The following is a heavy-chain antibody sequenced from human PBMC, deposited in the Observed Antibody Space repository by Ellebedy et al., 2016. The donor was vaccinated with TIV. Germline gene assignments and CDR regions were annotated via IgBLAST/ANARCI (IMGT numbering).Heavy chain of an antibody. CDR2: INPSGGST. V-gene: IGHV1-46*04. Sequence: AASVKVSCKASGGTFSSYAISWVRQAPGQGLEWMGIINPSGGSTTYAQKSQGRVTMTRDTSTSTVYMELSSLRSEDTAVYYCARARSSGWLHTPDYWGQGTLVIVSS. CDR1: GGTFSSYA. CDR3: ARARSSGWLHTPDY. J-gene: IGHJ4*02. D-gene: IGHD6-19*01.